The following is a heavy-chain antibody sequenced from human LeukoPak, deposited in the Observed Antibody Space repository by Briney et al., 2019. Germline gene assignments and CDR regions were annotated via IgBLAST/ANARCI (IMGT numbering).Heavy chain of an antibody. CDR2: IKQDGSEK. Sequence: GGSLRLSCAASGFTFSSYWMSWVRQAPGKGLEWVANIKQDGSEKYYVDSVKGRFTISRDNAKNSLYLQMNSLRSDDTAVYYCARVKYDILTGYYIGYFDYWGQGTLVTVSS. V-gene: IGHV3-7*03. D-gene: IGHD3-9*01. CDR1: GFTFSSYW. CDR3: ARVKYDILTGYYIGYFDY. J-gene: IGHJ4*02.